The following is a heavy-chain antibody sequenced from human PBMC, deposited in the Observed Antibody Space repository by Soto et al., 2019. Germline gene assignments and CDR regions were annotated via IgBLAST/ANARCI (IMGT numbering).Heavy chain of an antibody. V-gene: IGHV4-4*07. Sequence: PSETLSLTCTVSGGSISSYYWNWIRQPAGKGLEWIGRIYTSGSTNYNPSLKSRVTMSVDTSKNQFSLKLSSVTAADTAVYYCATAQYSYDSSGYYWFDTWGQGTLVTVSS. D-gene: IGHD3-22*01. CDR1: GGSISSYY. CDR3: ATAQYSYDSSGYYWFDT. CDR2: IYTSGST. J-gene: IGHJ5*02.